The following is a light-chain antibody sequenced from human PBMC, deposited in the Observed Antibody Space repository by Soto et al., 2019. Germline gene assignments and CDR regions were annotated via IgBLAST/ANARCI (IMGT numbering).Light chain of an antibody. CDR1: QTISSW. J-gene: IGKJ1*01. CDR3: QHYNSYSEA. V-gene: IGKV1-5*03. Sequence: DIQMTQSPSTLSGCLGDIVTITWRASQTISSWLAWYQQKPGKAPKLLIYKASTLKSGVPSRFSGSGSGTEFTLTISSLQPDDFATYYCQHYNSYSEAFGQGTKVDIK. CDR2: KAS.